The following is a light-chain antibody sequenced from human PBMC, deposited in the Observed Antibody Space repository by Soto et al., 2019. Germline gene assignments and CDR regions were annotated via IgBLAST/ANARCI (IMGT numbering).Light chain of an antibody. V-gene: IGKV3-15*01. CDR3: QQSNNWRSIT. CDR2: DAS. CDR1: QSVRSN. J-gene: IGKJ5*01. Sequence: EIVMTQSPATLSVSPGERATLSCRASQSVRSNLAWYQQKPGQAPRLLIFDASTRATGIPARFSGSGSGTEFTLSISSLQSEDFAVYYCQQSNNWRSITFGQGTRLEV.